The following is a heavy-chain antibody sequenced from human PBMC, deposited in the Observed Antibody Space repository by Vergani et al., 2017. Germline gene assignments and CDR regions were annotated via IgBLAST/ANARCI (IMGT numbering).Heavy chain of an antibody. Sequence: QVQLQESGPGLVKPSQTLSLTCTVSGGSISSGGYYWSWIRQHPGKGLEWIGYIYYSGSTYYNPSLKSRVTISVDPSKNQFSLKLSSVTAADTAVYYCARDREQQLARYLFDPWGQGTLVTVSS. CDR2: IYYSGST. CDR3: ARDREQQLARYLFDP. V-gene: IGHV4-31*03. J-gene: IGHJ5*02. CDR1: GGSISSGGYY. D-gene: IGHD6-13*01.